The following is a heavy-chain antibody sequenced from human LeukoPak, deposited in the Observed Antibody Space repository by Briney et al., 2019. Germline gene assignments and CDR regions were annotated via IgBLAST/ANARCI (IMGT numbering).Heavy chain of an antibody. J-gene: IGHJ4*02. CDR3: ARGGYSYGYEGFDY. D-gene: IGHD5-18*01. CDR2: ISSSSSYI. CDR1: GFTFSSYS. Sequence: GGSLRLSCAASGFTFSSYSMNWVRQAPGKGLEWVSSISSSSSYIYYADSVKGRSTISRDNAKNSLYLQMNSLRAEDTAVYYCARGGYSYGYEGFDYWGQGTLVTVSS. V-gene: IGHV3-21*01.